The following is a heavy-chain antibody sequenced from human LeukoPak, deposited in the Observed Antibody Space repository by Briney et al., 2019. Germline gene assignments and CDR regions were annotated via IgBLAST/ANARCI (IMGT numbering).Heavy chain of an antibody. CDR1: GGSVSSGDYS. Sequence: PSETLSLTCSVSGGSVSSGDYSWSWIRQHPGKGLEWIGYIHYSGSTYYNPSLKSRVSISVDTSKNQFSLKLTSVTAADTAVYYCASDRDWFDPWGQGTLVTVSS. J-gene: IGHJ5*02. CDR2: IHYSGST. CDR3: ASDRDWFDP. V-gene: IGHV4-31*03.